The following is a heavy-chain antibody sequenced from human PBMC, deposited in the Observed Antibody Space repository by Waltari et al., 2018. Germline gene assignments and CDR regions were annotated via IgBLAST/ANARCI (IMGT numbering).Heavy chain of an antibody. D-gene: IGHD6-6*01. V-gene: IGHV4-39*07. J-gene: IGHJ3*02. Sequence: QLQLQESGPGLVKPSETLSLTCTVSGGSISSSSYYWGWIRQPPGKGLEWIGSIYYSWSTSFNPSLKSRVTISVDTSKNQFSLKLSSVTAADTAVYYCAREILTVSSSPTDAFDIWGQGTMVTVSS. CDR3: AREILTVSSSPTDAFDI. CDR2: IYYSWST. CDR1: GGSISSSSYY.